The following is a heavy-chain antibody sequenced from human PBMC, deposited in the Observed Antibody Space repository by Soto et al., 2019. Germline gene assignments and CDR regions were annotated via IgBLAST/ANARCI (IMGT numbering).Heavy chain of an antibody. CDR2: ISGSGGST. D-gene: IGHD1-26*01. CDR1: GFTSSSYA. Sequence: GSLRLSCAASGFTSSSYAMSWVRQAPGKGLEWVSGISGSGGSTHYADSVKGRFTISRDNSKNTLYLQMNSLRVEDTAVYYCAKALSGSYYDLDYWGQGTQVTVSS. J-gene: IGHJ4*02. CDR3: AKALSGSYYDLDY. V-gene: IGHV3-23*01.